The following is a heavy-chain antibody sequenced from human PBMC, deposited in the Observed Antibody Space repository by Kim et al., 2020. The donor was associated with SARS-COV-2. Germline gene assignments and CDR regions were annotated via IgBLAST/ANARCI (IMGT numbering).Heavy chain of an antibody. CDR3: AREAYDSSGYHYGMDV. D-gene: IGHD3-22*01. V-gene: IGHV3-30*01. J-gene: IGHJ6*02. Sequence: SVKGRFTISRYNSKNTLYLQMNSLRAEDTAVYYCAREAYDSSGYHYGMDVWGQGTTVTVSS.